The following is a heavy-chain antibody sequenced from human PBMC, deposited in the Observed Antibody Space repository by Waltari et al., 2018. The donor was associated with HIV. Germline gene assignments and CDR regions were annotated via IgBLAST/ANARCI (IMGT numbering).Heavy chain of an antibody. Sequence: QVQLVESGGGVVQPGRSLRLSCAASGFAFSSNAMPWVRQAPGKGLEWVAVISYDGSNKYYADSVKGRFTISRDHSKNTLYLQMNSLRSEDTALYYCARADERYSGRQTGYFDVWGRGTLLTVSS. CDR2: ISYDGSNK. V-gene: IGHV3-30-3*01. CDR1: GFAFSSNA. CDR3: ARADERYSGRQTGYFDV. J-gene: IGHJ2*01. D-gene: IGHD1-26*01.